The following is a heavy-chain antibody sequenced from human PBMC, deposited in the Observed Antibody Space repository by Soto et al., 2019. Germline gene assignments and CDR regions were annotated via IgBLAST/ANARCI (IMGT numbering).Heavy chain of an antibody. Sequence: GESLKISCKSSGYSFTSYWIAWVRQMPGKGLDFMGIIYPGDSDTRYSPSFQGQVTMSVDKSISTAYLRWTSLKASDTAMYYCAKFSRYSASPKGWFDSWGQGTQVTVS. CDR1: GYSFTSYW. CDR3: AKFSRYSASPKGWFDS. D-gene: IGHD3-16*02. J-gene: IGHJ5*01. V-gene: IGHV5-51*01. CDR2: IYPGDSDT.